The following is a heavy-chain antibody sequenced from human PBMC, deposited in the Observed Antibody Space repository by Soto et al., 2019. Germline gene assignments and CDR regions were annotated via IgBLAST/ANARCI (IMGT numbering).Heavy chain of an antibody. V-gene: IGHV6-1*01. CDR2: TYYRSKWYN. J-gene: IGHJ3*02. CDR1: GDSVSSNSAA. D-gene: IGHD6-13*01. CDR3: ARDPYSSSWYFVAFDI. Sequence: QSQTLSLTCAISGDSVSSNSAAWNWIRQSPSRGLEWLGRTYYRSKWYNDYAVSVRSRITINPDTSKNQFSLQLNSVTPEDTAVYYCARDPYSSSWYFVAFDIWGQGTMVTVSS.